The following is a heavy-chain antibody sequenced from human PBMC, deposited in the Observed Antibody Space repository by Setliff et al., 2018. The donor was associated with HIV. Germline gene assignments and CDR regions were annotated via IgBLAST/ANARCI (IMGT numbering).Heavy chain of an antibody. CDR1: GYMFIAYG. J-gene: IGHJ2*01. CDR3: ARDSVGDGDYEIGYWHFDL. D-gene: IGHD4-17*01. V-gene: IGHV1-18*01. CDR2: IGPYNGRT. Sequence: ASVKVSCKTSGYMFIAYGMSWVRRAPGQGLEWMGWIGPYNGRTEYAQEFQGRVSLTIDTSASTAYMELRSLRSDDTAVYYCARDSVGDGDYEIGYWHFDLWGRGTLVTVSS.